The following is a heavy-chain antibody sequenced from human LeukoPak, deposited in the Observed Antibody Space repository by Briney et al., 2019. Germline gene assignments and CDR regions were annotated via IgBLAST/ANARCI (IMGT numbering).Heavy chain of an antibody. J-gene: IGHJ3*01. CDR3: ARDEIPSGT. Sequence: GGSLRLSCAASGFTFSDYAMSWVRQAPGKGLEWVSAISGSGSRTYYADSVKGRFTISRDNSKNTLYLQMNSLRVEDTGIYYCARDEIPSGTWGQGTMVTVSS. V-gene: IGHV3-23*01. D-gene: IGHD6-25*01. CDR1: GFTFSDYA. CDR2: ISGSGSRT.